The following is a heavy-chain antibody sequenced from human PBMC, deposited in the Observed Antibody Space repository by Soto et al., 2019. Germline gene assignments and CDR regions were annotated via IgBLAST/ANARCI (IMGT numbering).Heavy chain of an antibody. D-gene: IGHD5-12*01. V-gene: IGHV3-48*04. CDR2: ISSSSSLI. CDR3: ARETSYGGYAY. J-gene: IGHJ4*02. Sequence: GGSLRLSCAASGFTFRSFSISWVRQAPGKGLEWIAYISSSSSLIYYADSVKGRFTISRDNAKNSVFLQMDSLRAEDTALYYCARETSYGGYAYWGQGT. CDR1: GFTFRSFS.